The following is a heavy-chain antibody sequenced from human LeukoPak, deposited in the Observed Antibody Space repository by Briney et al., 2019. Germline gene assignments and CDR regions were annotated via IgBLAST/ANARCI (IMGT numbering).Heavy chain of an antibody. Sequence: GGSLRLSCAASGFTFSSYAMHWVRQAPGQRLEWMGWINAGNGNTKYSQKFQGRATITRDTSASTAYMELSSLRSEDTAVYYCASSTSSGHDAFDIWGQGTMVTVSS. D-gene: IGHD6-19*01. CDR3: ASSTSSGHDAFDI. J-gene: IGHJ3*02. CDR2: INAGNGNT. V-gene: IGHV1-3*01. CDR1: GFTFSSYA.